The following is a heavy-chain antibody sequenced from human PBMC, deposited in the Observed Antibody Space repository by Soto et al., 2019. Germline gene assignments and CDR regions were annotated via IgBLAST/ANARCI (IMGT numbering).Heavy chain of an antibody. D-gene: IGHD4-17*01. V-gene: IGHV1-18*01. CDR2: ISAYNGTT. CDR1: GYTFTSYG. J-gene: IGHJ5*02. Sequence: QVQLVQSGAEVKKPGASVKVSCKASGYTFTSYGISWVRQAPGQGLEWMGWISAYNGTTNYAQKLQGTVTMTTDTTRITADLELRRLSSGDPAVYYFATDSHGASCSWGQGTLGTVSS. CDR3: ATDSHGASCS.